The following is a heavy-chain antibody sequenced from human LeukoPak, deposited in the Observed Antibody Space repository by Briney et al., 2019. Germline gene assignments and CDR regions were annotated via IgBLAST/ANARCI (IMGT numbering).Heavy chain of an antibody. CDR1: GGSSSSYY. V-gene: IGHV4-59*01. CDR2: IYYSGST. Sequence: PSETLSLTCTVSGGSSSSYYWSWIGQPPGKGLEWIGYIYYSGSTNYNPSLKNRVTISVDTSKNQFSLKLSSVTAADTAVYYCARVAYSGYDYYFDYWGQGTLVTVSS. J-gene: IGHJ4*02. CDR3: ARVAYSGYDYYFDY. D-gene: IGHD5-12*01.